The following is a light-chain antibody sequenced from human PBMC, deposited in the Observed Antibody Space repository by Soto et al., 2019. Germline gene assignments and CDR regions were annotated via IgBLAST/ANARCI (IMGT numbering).Light chain of an antibody. CDR1: QSVSNNY. Sequence: EIVLTQSPGTLSLSPGERATLSCRASQSVSNNYLAWYQQKPGQAPRLLIYGASNGATGIPDRFSGSGSGTDFTLTISRLEPEDFAVYYCQQYGSSGTFGQGTKLDIK. V-gene: IGKV3-20*01. J-gene: IGKJ1*01. CDR2: GAS. CDR3: QQYGSSGT.